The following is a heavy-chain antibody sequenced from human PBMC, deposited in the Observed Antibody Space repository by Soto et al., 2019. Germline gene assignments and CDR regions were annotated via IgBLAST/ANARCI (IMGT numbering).Heavy chain of an antibody. CDR2: LSYDGGDN. D-gene: IGHD6-13*01. CDR1: GFTFSNYG. Sequence: QVQLVESGGGVVQPGRSLRLSCAASGFTFSNYGMHWVRQAQGKGLEWVAVLSYDGGDNHYADSVKGRVIISRDNSKNTLYVQMNSLRAEDTAVYYGAKALDLAAAAYYLDCWGQGALVTVTS. CDR3: AKALDLAAAAYYLDC. V-gene: IGHV3-30*18. J-gene: IGHJ4*02.